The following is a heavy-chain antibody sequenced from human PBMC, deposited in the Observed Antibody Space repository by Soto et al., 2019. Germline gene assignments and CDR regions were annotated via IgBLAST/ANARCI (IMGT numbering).Heavy chain of an antibody. CDR1: GFAFSSYA. Sequence: PGGSLRLSCAASGFAFSSYAMSRVRQAPGKGLEWVSAISGSGGSTYYADSVKGRFTISRDNSKNTLYLQMNSLRAEDTAVYYCAKDHSNYVYPHYFDYWGQGTLVTVSS. V-gene: IGHV3-23*01. J-gene: IGHJ4*02. CDR3: AKDHSNYVYPHYFDY. D-gene: IGHD4-4*01. CDR2: ISGSGGST.